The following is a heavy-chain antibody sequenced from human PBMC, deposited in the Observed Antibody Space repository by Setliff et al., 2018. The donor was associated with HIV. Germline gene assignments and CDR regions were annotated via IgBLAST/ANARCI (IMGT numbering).Heavy chain of an antibody. V-gene: IGHV4-31*03. CDR2: IYYSGST. CDR3: ARQGNIVVVTSFDY. CDR1: GGSISSGGYY. D-gene: IGHD2-21*02. Sequence: SETLSLTCTVSGGSISSGGYYWSWIRQHPGKGLEWIGFIYYSGSTYHNPSLKSRVTISGDTSKNQFSLKLSSVTAADTAVYYCARQGNIVVVTSFDYWGQGTLVTVSS. J-gene: IGHJ4*02.